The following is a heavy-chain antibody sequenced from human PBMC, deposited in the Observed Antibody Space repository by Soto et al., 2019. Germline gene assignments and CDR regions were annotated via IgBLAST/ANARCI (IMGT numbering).Heavy chain of an antibody. CDR2: IIPIFGTA. Sequence: QVQLVQSGAEVKKPGSSVKVSCKASGGTFSSYAISWVRQAPGQGLEWMGGIIPIFGTANYAQKFQGRVTITADESTSTAYMELSSLRSXXXXXXXXAREERDTAMDWGQGTLV. J-gene: IGHJ4*02. D-gene: IGHD5-18*01. V-gene: IGHV1-69*01. CDR3: AREERDTAMD. CDR1: GGTFSSYA.